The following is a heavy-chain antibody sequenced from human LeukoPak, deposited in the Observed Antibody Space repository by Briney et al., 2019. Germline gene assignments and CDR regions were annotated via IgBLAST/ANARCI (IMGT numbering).Heavy chain of an antibody. J-gene: IGHJ4*02. Sequence: GRSLRLSCETSGFTFDQFAMNWVRHTPGKGLEWLSIISWNSGYIGYADSVKGRFTVSRDNAKNSLYLEMNSLRAEDTAFYYCAKVRGTYSSGFFFDSWGQGALVTVSS. D-gene: IGHD6-19*01. CDR2: ISWNSGYI. CDR1: GFTFDQFA. CDR3: AKVRGTYSSGFFFDS. V-gene: IGHV3-9*01.